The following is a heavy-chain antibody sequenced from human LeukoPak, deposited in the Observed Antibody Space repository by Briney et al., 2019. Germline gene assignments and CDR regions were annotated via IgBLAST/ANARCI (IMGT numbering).Heavy chain of an antibody. Sequence: GASVKVSCKASGYTFTSYDINWVRQATGQGVERMGWMNPNSGNTGYAQKFQGRGTMIRNTSISTAYMELSSLRSEDTAVYYCAKDAVGRGWSPYYFDYWGQGTLVTVSS. CDR1: GYTFTSYD. D-gene: IGHD6-19*01. V-gene: IGHV1-8*01. J-gene: IGHJ4*02. CDR3: AKDAVGRGWSPYYFDY. CDR2: MNPNSGNT.